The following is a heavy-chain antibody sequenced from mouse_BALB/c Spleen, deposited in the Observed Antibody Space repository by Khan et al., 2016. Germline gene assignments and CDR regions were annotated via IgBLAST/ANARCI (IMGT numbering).Heavy chain of an antibody. V-gene: IGHV3-8*02. J-gene: IGHJ2*01. CDR1: GDFITSGY. CDR2: ISYSGST. CDR3: ATYDGYYFDY. Sequence: EVQLQESGPSLVKPSQTLSLTCSVTGDFITSGYWNWIRKFPGNKLEYMGYISYSGSTYYNPSLTSRISITRDTSTNQYYLQLHSVTTEDTAAYYCATYDGYYFDYWGQGTTLTVSS. D-gene: IGHD2-14*01.